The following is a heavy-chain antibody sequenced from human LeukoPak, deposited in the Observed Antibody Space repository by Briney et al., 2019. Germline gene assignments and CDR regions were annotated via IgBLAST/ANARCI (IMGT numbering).Heavy chain of an antibody. CDR1: GFIFSDDY. CDR2: IYSGGAT. Sequence: PGGSLRLSCAASGFIFSDDYISWVRQTPGKGLEWVSVIYSGGATFYSDSVKGRLTISRDNSKNTVHLQMNSLRAEDTAVYYCASGGKYCTGGACYGDWGQGTLVTVSS. V-gene: IGHV3-53*01. CDR3: ASGGKYCTGGACYGD. D-gene: IGHD2-8*02. J-gene: IGHJ4*02.